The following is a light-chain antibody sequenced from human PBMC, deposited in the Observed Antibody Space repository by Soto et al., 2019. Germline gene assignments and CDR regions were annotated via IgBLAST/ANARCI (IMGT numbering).Light chain of an antibody. CDR2: GSS. CDR1: QSVSSN. J-gene: IGKJ5*01. V-gene: IGKV3D-15*01. Sequence: EIVMTQSPATLSMSPGERATLSCRASQSVSSNLAWYQQKPGQAPRLLIYGSSTRATGIPARFSGSGYGTEFTLTISSLLSEDFAFYYCQQYNNWPITFGEGTRLEIK. CDR3: QQYNNWPIT.